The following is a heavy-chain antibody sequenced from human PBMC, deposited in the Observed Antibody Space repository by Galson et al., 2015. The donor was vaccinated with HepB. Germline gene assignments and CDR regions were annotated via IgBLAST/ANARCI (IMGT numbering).Heavy chain of an antibody. J-gene: IGHJ3*01. Sequence: SLRLSCAASGLTFSSYVMLWVRQAPGKGPECVSSIIGSGGITFYADSVKGRFSISRDNSKNTLSLQMNSLRAEDTGLYYCAKAFGSAYSVWGQGTMVIVSS. V-gene: IGHV3-23*01. D-gene: IGHD3-22*01. CDR3: AKAFGSAYSV. CDR2: IIGSGGIT. CDR1: GLTFSSYV.